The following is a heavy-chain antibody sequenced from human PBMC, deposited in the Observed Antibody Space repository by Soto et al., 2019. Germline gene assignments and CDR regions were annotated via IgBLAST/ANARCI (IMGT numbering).Heavy chain of an antibody. Sequence: GGSLRLSCAASGFTFSSYSMNWVRQAPGKGLEWVSYISSSSSTIYYADSVKGRFTISRDNAKNSLYLQMNSLRDEDTAVYYCASKDDSLNWFDPWGQGTLVTVSS. CDR2: ISSSSSTI. D-gene: IGHD2-15*01. V-gene: IGHV3-48*02. J-gene: IGHJ5*02. CDR3: ASKDDSLNWFDP. CDR1: GFTFSSYS.